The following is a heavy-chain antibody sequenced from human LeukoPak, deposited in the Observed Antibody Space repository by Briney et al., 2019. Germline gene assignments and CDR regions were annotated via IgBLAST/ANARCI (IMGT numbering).Heavy chain of an antibody. Sequence: GGSLRLSCSASGFIFSNYGMYWVRQAPGKGLEFVPAISSDGDNTFYADSVKGRFTISRDNSKNTVYLEMNSLRAEDTAVYYCARGFSGYYSRRGTHGDYWGQGTLVTVS. J-gene: IGHJ4*02. CDR1: GFIFSNYG. D-gene: IGHD3-22*01. CDR3: ARGFSGYYSRRGTHGDY. CDR2: ISSDGDNT. V-gene: IGHV3-64*04.